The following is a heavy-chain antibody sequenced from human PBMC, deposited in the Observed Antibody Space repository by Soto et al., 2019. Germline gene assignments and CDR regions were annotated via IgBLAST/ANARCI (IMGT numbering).Heavy chain of an antibody. CDR3: ARGRVLYYLHYYYYYGMDV. Sequence: ASVKVSCKASGYTFTSYDINWVRQATGQGLEWMGWMNPNSGNTGYAQKFQGRVTMTRNTSISTAYMELSSLRSEDTAVYYCARGRVLYYLHYYYYYGMDVWGQGTTVTVSS. CDR1: GYTFTSYD. V-gene: IGHV1-8*01. D-gene: IGHD2-8*01. J-gene: IGHJ6*02. CDR2: MNPNSGNT.